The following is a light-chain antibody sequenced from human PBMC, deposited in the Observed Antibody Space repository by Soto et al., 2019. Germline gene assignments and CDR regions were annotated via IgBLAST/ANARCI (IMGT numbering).Light chain of an antibody. CDR2: SNN. V-gene: IGLV1-44*01. Sequence: QAVVTQPPSASGTPGQRVTISCSGSSSNIGSNTVNWYQQLPGTAPKLLIYSNNQRPSGVPDRFSGSKSGTSASLAISGRQSEDEADYYCAAWDVSLNGWVFGGGTKLTVL. J-gene: IGLJ3*02. CDR1: SSNIGSNT. CDR3: AAWDVSLNGWV.